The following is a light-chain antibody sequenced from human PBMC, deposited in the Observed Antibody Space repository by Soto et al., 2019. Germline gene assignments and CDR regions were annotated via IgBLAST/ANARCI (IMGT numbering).Light chain of an antibody. CDR3: QQYYEWVT. CDR2: GAS. Sequence: EIVMTQSPATLSVSPGERATLSCRASQSVSNNLAWYQQKPGQAPRLLIYGASTRATGIPARFSGSGSGTEFTLSISSLQSEDFAVYYCQQYYEWVTFGGGTKVEIK. J-gene: IGKJ4*01. CDR1: QSVSNN. V-gene: IGKV3-15*01.